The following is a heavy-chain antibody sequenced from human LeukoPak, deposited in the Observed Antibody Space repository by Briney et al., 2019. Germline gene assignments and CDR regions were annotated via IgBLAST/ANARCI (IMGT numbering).Heavy chain of an antibody. CDR3: ARSSGGGY. V-gene: IGHV3-30*03. J-gene: IGHJ4*02. Sequence: GGSLGLSCAASGFSFISYGMHWVRQAPGKGLEWVGVISDDGRRKDYADSVKGRFTISRDNSKDTLYLQMNSLRAEDTAVYYCARSSGGGYWGQGTLVTVSS. D-gene: IGHD6-19*01. CDR2: ISDDGRRK. CDR1: GFSFISYG.